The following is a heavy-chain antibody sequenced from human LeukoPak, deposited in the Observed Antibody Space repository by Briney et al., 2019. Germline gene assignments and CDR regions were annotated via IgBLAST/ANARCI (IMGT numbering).Heavy chain of an antibody. CDR1: GFTFSSYW. CDR3: ARKACGLDV. CDR2: IKQDGSEK. V-gene: IGHV3-7*03. J-gene: IGHJ6*04. Sequence: GGSLRLSCAPSGFTFSSYWMSWVRQAPGKGLEWVANIKQDGSEKYYVDSVKGRFTISRDNAKNSLYLQMNSLRAEDTAVYYCARKACGLDVWGKGTTATVSS.